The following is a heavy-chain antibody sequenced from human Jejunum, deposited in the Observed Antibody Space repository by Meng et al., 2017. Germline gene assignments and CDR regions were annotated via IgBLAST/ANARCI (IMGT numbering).Heavy chain of an antibody. CDR3: ARDPGLDR. Sequence: LVQCGAGAQEPEASVKISCKASGYAFPASSLNWVRQAPGQGLEWMGRISPHSGGTDYAQNFQGRVTLTRDTSISTAYMQMSGLTSDDTAVYYCARDPGLDRWGRGTLVTVSS. CDR1: GYAFPASS. V-gene: IGHV1-2*06. J-gene: IGHJ5*02. CDR2: ISPHSGGT.